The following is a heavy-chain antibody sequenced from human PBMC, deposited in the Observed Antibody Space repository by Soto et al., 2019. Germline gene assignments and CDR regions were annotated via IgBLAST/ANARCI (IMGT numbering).Heavy chain of an antibody. D-gene: IGHD6-19*01. J-gene: IGHJ4*02. CDR1: GYTFTSYG. CDR2: ISAYNGNT. CDR3: ARGGGRIAVELGTKYYFDY. Sequence: ASVKVSCKASGYTFTSYGISWVRQAPGQGLEWMGWISAYNGNTNYAQKLQGRVTMTRDTSISTAYMELSRLRSDDTAVYYCARGGGRIAVELGTKYYFDYWGQGTLVTVSS. V-gene: IGHV1-18*01.